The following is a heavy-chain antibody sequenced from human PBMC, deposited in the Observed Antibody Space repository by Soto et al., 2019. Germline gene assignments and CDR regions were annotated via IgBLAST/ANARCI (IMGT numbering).Heavy chain of an antibody. CDR1: GDSISNRDYF. Sequence: SETLSLTCPVSGDSISNRDYFWGWVRQPPGKGLEWIATIYYNGYSYYNPSLKSRVTISIDTPKNYSSLRLVSVAASDTAVYYCARQRGLGRWYFDFWGQGILVTVSS. V-gene: IGHV4-39*01. J-gene: IGHJ4*02. CDR2: IYYNGYS. CDR3: ARQRGLGRWYFDF. D-gene: IGHD2-15*01.